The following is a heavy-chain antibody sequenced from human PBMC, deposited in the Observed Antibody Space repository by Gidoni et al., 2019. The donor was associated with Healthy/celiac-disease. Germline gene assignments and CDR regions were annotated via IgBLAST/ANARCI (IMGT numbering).Heavy chain of an antibody. CDR3: ARDPATVTYYFDY. Sequence: AASGFTFSDYYMRWLRHAPGKGQGWVSYITSRGSTIYYADSVKGRFTISRDNAKNSLYLQMNSLRAEDTGVYYCARDPATVTYYFDYWGQGTLVTVSS. CDR2: ITSRGSTI. V-gene: IGHV3-11*01. CDR1: GFTFSDYY. J-gene: IGHJ4*02. D-gene: IGHD4-4*01.